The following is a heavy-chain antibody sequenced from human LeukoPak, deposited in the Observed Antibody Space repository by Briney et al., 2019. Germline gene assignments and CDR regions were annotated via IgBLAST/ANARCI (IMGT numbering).Heavy chain of an antibody. D-gene: IGHD6-13*01. CDR3: AKAPIAAAGIYYFDY. CDR2: ISYDGSNK. J-gene: IGHJ4*02. V-gene: IGHV3-30*18. Sequence: GGSLRLSCAASGFTFSSYGIHWVRQAPGKGLEWVAVISYDGSNKYYADSVKGRFTISRDNSKNTLYLQMNSLRAEDTAVYYCAKAPIAAAGIYYFDYWGQGALVTVSS. CDR1: GFTFSSYG.